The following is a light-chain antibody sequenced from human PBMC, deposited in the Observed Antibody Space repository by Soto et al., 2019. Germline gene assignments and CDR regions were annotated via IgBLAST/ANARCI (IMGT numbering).Light chain of an antibody. CDR1: QSFSSSY. J-gene: IGKJ1*01. CDR2: ETS. Sequence: EIVLTQSPGTLSLSPGEGATLACRASQSFSSSYLAWYQQKPGQAPTLLIYETSSRATGIPDRFSGSGSQTDFTLTISRLEPEDFAVYYCQQYGTSPRTFGQGTKVDIK. V-gene: IGKV3-20*01. CDR3: QQYGTSPRT.